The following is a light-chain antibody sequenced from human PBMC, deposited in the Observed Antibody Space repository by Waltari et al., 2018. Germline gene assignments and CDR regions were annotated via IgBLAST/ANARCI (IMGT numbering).Light chain of an antibody. V-gene: IGLV2-14*03. J-gene: IGLJ3*02. CDR3: SSSTSSTTRV. CDR1: SSDVGAYNY. CDR2: DVR. Sequence: QSALTQPASVSASPGQSITLSCTGTSSDVGAYNYFSWYQQHPGKTPKLIIYDVRIRPSGVSNRFSGSKSGNTASLTISGLQADDEADYYCSSSTSSTTRVFGGGTRLTVL.